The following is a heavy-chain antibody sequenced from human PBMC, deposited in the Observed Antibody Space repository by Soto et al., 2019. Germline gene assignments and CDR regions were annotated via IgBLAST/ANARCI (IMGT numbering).Heavy chain of an antibody. CDR3: AREMTIFGVAPGGGVDV. D-gene: IGHD3-3*01. Sequence: QLQLQESGSGLVQPSQTLSLTCPASGGSISTSGYSWTWIRQPPGGGLEWIGSIYQTGRTYVIPSLKSRVTMSLDKSKNQFSLNLTSVTAADTALYYCAREMTIFGVAPGGGVDVWGQGTTVTVSS. CDR2: IYQTGRT. J-gene: IGHJ6*02. V-gene: IGHV4-30-2*01. CDR1: GGSISTSGYS.